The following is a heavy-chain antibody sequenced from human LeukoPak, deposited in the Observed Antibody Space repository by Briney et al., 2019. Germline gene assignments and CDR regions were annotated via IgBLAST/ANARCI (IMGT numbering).Heavy chain of an antibody. CDR1: GGSISSYY. V-gene: IGHV4-59*01. CDR2: IYYSGST. J-gene: IGHJ5*02. Sequence: SETLSLTCTVSGGSISSYYWSWIRQPPGKGLEWIGYIYYSGSTNYNPSLKSRVTISVDTSKNQFSLKLSSVTAADTAVYYCAREHLGRCRVFGLFRPWGQGTLVNGSS. CDR3: AREHLGRCRVFGLFRP. D-gene: IGHD3-10*01.